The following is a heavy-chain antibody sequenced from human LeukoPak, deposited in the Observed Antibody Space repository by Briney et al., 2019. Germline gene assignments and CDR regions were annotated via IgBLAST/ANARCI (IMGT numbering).Heavy chain of an antibody. D-gene: IGHD5-12*01. V-gene: IGHV4-59*01. J-gene: IGHJ4*02. CDR2: IYDSGST. CDR3: ARAGRSSDYETKYAFDY. Sequence: SETLSLTCTVSGGSISRYYWSWIRQPPGKGLEWIGYIYDSGSTNYNPSLKSRVTVSVDTSKNQFSLKLSSVTAADTAIYYCARAGRSSDYETKYAFDYWGQGALVTVSS. CDR1: GGSISRYY.